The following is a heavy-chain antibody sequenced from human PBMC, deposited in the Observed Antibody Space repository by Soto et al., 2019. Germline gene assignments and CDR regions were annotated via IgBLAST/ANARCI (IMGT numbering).Heavy chain of an antibody. CDR2: ISYDGSNK. Sequence: GGSLRLSCAASGFTFSSYGMHWVRQAPGKGLEWVAVISYDGSNKYYADSVKGRFTISRDNSKNTLYLQMNSLRAEDTAVYYCAKERGGSAHYYYYYGMDVWGQGTTVTVSS. D-gene: IGHD3-10*01. V-gene: IGHV3-30*18. J-gene: IGHJ6*02. CDR1: GFTFSSYG. CDR3: AKERGGSAHYYYYYGMDV.